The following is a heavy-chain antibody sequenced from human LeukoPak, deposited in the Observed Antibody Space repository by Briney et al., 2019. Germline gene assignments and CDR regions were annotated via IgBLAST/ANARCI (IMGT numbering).Heavy chain of an antibody. Sequence: SETLSLTCTVSGGSISSYYWSWIRQPPGKGLEWIGYIYYSGSTNYNPSLKSRVTISVDTSKNQFSLKLSSVTAADTAVYYCARSIVVVAFDSWGQGTLVTVSS. CDR1: GGSISSYY. J-gene: IGHJ4*02. D-gene: IGHD3-22*01. V-gene: IGHV4-59*01. CDR3: ARSIVVVAFDS. CDR2: IYYSGST.